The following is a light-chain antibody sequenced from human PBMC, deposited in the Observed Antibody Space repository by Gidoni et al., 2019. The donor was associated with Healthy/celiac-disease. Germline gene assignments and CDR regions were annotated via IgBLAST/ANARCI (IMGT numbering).Light chain of an antibody. V-gene: IGKV1-39*01. CDR3: QQSYSTSFT. CDR2: AAS. Sequence: IKMTQQPSSLSASVGDRVTTTCRASQRSSSYFRWYQQKQGKAPKLMIYAASSVQSVVPSMFSSSGSGTYFPLTISRLQPEDFATYYWQQSYSTSFTFGPGTKVEIK. J-gene: IGKJ3*01. CDR1: QRSSSY.